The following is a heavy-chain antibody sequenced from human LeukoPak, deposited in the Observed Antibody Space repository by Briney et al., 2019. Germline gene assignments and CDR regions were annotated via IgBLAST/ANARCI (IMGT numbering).Heavy chain of an antibody. V-gene: IGHV3-15*01. CDR2: IKSKTDGGTT. CDR3: TTDEGVGATTFDY. D-gene: IGHD1-26*01. CDR1: GFTFSNAW. Sequence: GGSLRLSCAASGFTFSNAWMSWVRQAPGKGLEWVGRIKSKTDGGTTDYAAPVKGRFTISRDDSKNTLYLQMNSLKTEDTAVHYCTTDEGVGATTFDYWGQGTLVTVSS. J-gene: IGHJ4*02.